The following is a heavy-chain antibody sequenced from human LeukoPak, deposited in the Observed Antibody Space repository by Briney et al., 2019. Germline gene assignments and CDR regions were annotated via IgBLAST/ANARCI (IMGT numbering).Heavy chain of an antibody. D-gene: IGHD3-22*01. CDR1: GVSISSYY. V-gene: IGHV4-59*01. Sequence: SETLSLTCTVSGVSISSYYWSWIRQPPGKGLEWIGYIYYSGSTNYNPSLKSRVTISVDTSKNQFSLKLSSVTAADTAVYYCARDRHYYDSSGYYRGRWFDPWGQGTLVTVSS. CDR3: ARDRHYYDSSGYYRGRWFDP. J-gene: IGHJ5*02. CDR2: IYYSGST.